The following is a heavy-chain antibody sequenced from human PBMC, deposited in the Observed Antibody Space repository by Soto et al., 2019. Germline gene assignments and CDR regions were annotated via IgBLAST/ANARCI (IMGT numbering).Heavy chain of an antibody. D-gene: IGHD3-3*01. CDR2: ISYDGSNK. CDR1: GFTFSSYA. J-gene: IGHJ4*02. Sequence: PGGSLGLSCASSGFTFSSYAMHCFRQAPGNGLDWLAVISYDGSNKYYADSVKGRFTISRDNSKNTLYLQMNSLRAEDTAVYYCARDSRFHDFWSGYYYYFDYWGQGTLVTVSS. CDR3: ARDSRFHDFWSGYYYYFDY. V-gene: IGHV3-30-3*01.